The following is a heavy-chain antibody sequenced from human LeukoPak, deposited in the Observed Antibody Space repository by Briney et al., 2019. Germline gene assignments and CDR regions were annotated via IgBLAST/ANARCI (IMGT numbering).Heavy chain of an antibody. D-gene: IGHD3-10*01. CDR3: ARGSAGFGELLIS. V-gene: IGHV3-33*01. CDR2: IWYDGSNK. CDR1: GFTFSSYG. J-gene: IGHJ4*02. Sequence: PGGSLRLSCAASGFTFSSYGMHWVRQAPGKGLEWVAVIWYDGSNKYYADSVKGRFTISRDNSKNTLYLQMNSLRAEDTAVYYCARGSAGFGELLISWGQGTLVTVSS.